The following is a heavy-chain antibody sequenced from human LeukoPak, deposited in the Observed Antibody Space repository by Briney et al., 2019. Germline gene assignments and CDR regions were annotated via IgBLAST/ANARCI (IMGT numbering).Heavy chain of an antibody. CDR1: GFTFSSYA. V-gene: IGHV3-30-3*01. Sequence: GGSLRLSCAASGFTFSSYAMHWVRQAPGKGLEWVAVISYDGSNKYYAASVKGRFTISRDNSKNTLYLQMNSLRAEDTAVYYCAREVGQQLPRGYFQHWGQGTLVTVSS. CDR3: AREVGQQLPRGYFQH. CDR2: ISYDGSNK. D-gene: IGHD6-13*01. J-gene: IGHJ1*01.